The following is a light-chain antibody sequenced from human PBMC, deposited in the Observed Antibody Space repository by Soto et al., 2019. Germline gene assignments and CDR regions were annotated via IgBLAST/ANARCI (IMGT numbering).Light chain of an antibody. V-gene: IGLV2-14*01. CDR2: DVN. Sequence: QSVLTQPASVSGSPGLSTAISCTGTSSDVGGYNYVSWYQQLPGKAPKLMIYDVNNRPSGVSNRFSGSKSGNTASLTISGLQAEDEADYYCSSYTGSSTFVFGTGTKVTVL. CDR3: SSYTGSSTFV. J-gene: IGLJ1*01. CDR1: SSDVGGYNY.